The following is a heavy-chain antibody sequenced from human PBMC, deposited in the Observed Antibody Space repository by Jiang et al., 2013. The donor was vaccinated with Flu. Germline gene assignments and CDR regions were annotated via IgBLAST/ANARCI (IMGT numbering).Heavy chain of an antibody. J-gene: IGHJ5*02. CDR2: ISAYNGNT. CDR1: GYTFTSYG. Sequence: GAEVKKPGASVKVSCKASGYTFTSYGISWVRQAPGQGLEWMGWISAYNGNTNYAQKLQGRVTMTTDTSTSTAYMELRSLRSDDTAVYYCARAKLRRQAAAGDWFDPWGQGTLVTVSS. V-gene: IGHV1-18*01. D-gene: IGHD6-13*01. CDR3: ARAKLRRQAAAGDWFDP.